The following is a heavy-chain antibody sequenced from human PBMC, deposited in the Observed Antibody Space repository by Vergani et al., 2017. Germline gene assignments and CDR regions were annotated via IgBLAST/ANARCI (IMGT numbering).Heavy chain of an antibody. CDR2: IYHSGST. Sequence: QVQLQESGPGLVKPSETLSLTCAASGYSISSGYYWGWIRQPPGKGLEWIGSIYHSGSTYYNPSLKSRVTISVDTSKNQFSLKLSSVTAADTAVYYCASERYYDFWSDWNNYYYGMDVWGQGTTVTVSS. CDR3: ASERYYDFWSDWNNYYYGMDV. V-gene: IGHV4-38-2*01. D-gene: IGHD3-3*01. J-gene: IGHJ6*02. CDR1: GYSISSGYY.